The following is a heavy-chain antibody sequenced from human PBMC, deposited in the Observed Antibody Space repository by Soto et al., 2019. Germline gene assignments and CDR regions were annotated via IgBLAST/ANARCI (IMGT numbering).Heavy chain of an antibody. D-gene: IGHD6-13*01. CDR2: IYYSGST. Sequence: SETLSLTCTVSGGSISSGGYYWSWIRQHPGKGLEWIGYIYYSGSTYYNPSLKSRVTISVDTSKNQFSLKLSSVTAADTAVYYCARESGAAGRGWFDPWGQGTLVTVSS. CDR1: GGSISSGGYY. CDR3: ARESGAAGRGWFDP. J-gene: IGHJ5*02. V-gene: IGHV4-31*03.